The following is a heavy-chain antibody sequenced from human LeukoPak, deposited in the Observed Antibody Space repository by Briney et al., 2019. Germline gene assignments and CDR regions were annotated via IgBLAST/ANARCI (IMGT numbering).Heavy chain of an antibody. J-gene: IGHJ3*02. D-gene: IGHD3-22*01. CDR2: INHSRST. V-gene: IGHV4-34*01. CDR3: ARHPPRYYDSSGYTI. CDR1: GGSFSGYY. Sequence: SETLSLTCAVYGGSFSGYYWSWIRQPPGKGLEWIGEINHSRSTNYNPSLKSRVTISVDTSKNQFSLKLSSVTAADTAVYYCARHPPRYYDSSGYTIWGQGTMVTVSS.